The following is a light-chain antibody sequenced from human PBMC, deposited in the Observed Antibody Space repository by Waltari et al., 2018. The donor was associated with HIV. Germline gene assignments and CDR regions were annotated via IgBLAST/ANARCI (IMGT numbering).Light chain of an antibody. CDR3: ASWDDRVSGWV. V-gene: IGLV1-47*01. CDR2: RNS. J-gene: IGLJ3*02. Sequence: QSVLTQPPSVSGTPGQRITVSCSGSGPNIGTNYAYWYQQLPGAAPKLPVYRNSQRPSGVPDRFSGSKSGTSASLAISGLRSEDEADYHCASWDDRVSGWVFGGGTKLTVL. CDR1: GPNIGTNY.